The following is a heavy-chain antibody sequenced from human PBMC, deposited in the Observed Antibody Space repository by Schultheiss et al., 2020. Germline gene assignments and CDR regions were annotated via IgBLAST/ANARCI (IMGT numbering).Heavy chain of an antibody. V-gene: IGHV3-33*01. CDR3: ARDLGNSYHYGMDV. J-gene: IGHJ6*02. CDR2: IWYDGSNK. D-gene: IGHD3-16*01. Sequence: GESLKISCAASGFTFSSYGMHWVRQAPGKGLEWVAVIWYDGSNKYYADSVKGRFTISRDNAKNSLYLQMNSLRAEDTAVYYCARDLGNSYHYGMDVWGQGTTVTVSS. CDR1: GFTFSSYG.